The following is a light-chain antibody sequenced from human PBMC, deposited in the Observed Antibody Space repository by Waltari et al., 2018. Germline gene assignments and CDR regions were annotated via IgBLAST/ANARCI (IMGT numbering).Light chain of an antibody. CDR2: DGS. CDR3: HQSDDWPPYS. CDR1: QSVRSN. V-gene: IGKV3-15*01. J-gene: IGKJ2*03. Sequence: EIVMTHSPATLSVSPGERVTLSCRASQSVRSNLAWYQQKPGQGPRLLIYDGSTRATGIPARFSGSGSGTDFTLTISSLQSEDFAIYYCHQSDDWPPYSFGQGTKLEIK.